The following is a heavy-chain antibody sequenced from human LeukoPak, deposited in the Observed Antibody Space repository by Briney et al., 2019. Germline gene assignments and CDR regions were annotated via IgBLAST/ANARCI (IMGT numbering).Heavy chain of an antibody. J-gene: IGHJ6*03. CDR1: GGTFSSYA. CDR3: ARGEHSSSSGYMDV. V-gene: IGHV1-69*13. CDR2: IIPIFGTA. Sequence: AASVKVSCKASGGTFSSYAISWVRQAPGQGLEWMGGIIPIFGTANYAQKFQGRVTITADESTSTAYMELSSLRSEDTAVYYCARGEHSSSSGYMDVWGKGTTVTVSS. D-gene: IGHD6-6*01.